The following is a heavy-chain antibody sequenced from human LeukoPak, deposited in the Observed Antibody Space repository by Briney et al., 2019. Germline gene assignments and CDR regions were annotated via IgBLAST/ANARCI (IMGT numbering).Heavy chain of an antibody. V-gene: IGHV1-18*01. CDR2: ISAYNGNT. CDR1: GYTFTSYA. CDR3: ANMVVAARDRYYYYYMDV. Sequence: EASVKVSCKASGYTFTSYAITWVRQAPGQGLEWMGWISAYNGNTNYAQKLQGRVTMTTDTSTSTAYMELRSLRSDDTAVYYCANMVVAARDRYYYYYMDVWGKGTTVTISS. D-gene: IGHD2-15*01. J-gene: IGHJ6*03.